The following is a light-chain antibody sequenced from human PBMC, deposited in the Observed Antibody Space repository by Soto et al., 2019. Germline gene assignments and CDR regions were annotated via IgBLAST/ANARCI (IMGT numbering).Light chain of an antibody. CDR1: QGISNC. J-gene: IGKJ4*01. CDR3: QKYNSVSLT. CDR2: AAS. V-gene: IGKV1-27*01. Sequence: IRLTQSPSSLSASVGDRVTITCRASQGISNCLAWYQQKPGKVPKLLIYAASNLQSGVPSRFSGSGSGTDFTLTISSLQPEDVATYYCQKYNSVSLTFGGGTKVDI.